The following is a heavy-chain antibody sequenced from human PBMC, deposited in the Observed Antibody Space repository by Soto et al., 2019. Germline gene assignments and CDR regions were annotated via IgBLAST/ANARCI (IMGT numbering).Heavy chain of an antibody. Sequence: SETLSLTCTVSGGSIRSGEYYWSWIRQPPGKGLEWIGYVYYSGNTYYNPSLKSRAAISVDTSKNQFSLKLSSVTAADTAVYYCARVEDIVLVPAAMAGGYGMDVWGQGPTVTVSS. J-gene: IGHJ6*02. CDR1: GGSIRSGEYY. CDR3: ARVEDIVLVPAAMAGGYGMDV. CDR2: VYYSGNT. V-gene: IGHV4-30-4*02. D-gene: IGHD2-2*01.